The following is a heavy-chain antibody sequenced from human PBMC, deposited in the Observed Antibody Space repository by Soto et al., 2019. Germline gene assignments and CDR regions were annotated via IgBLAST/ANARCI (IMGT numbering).Heavy chain of an antibody. V-gene: IGHV3-48*01. J-gene: IGHJ4*02. D-gene: IGHD3-10*01. Sequence: EVQLVEAGGGLVQPGGSLRLSCKASGFTFSYYSLNWVRQGPGKGLEWIAHINSGSSTINYAYSVRSRFTISRDDAKDSLYLQIHSLRAEHTAIYYCVTVLSVGLINKPFDYWGQGTLVTVSS. CDR3: VTVLSVGLINKPFDY. CDR2: INSGSSTI. CDR1: GFTFSYYS.